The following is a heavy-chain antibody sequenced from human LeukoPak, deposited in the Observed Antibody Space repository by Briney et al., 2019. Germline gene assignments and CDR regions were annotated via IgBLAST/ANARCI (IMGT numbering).Heavy chain of an antibody. Sequence: SVKVSCKASGGTFSSYAISWVRQAPGQGLEWMGGIVPIFGTANYAQKFQGRVTITADESTSTAYMELSSLRSEDTAVYYCARGGGYCSGGSCPWYYYGMDVWGKGTTVTVSS. V-gene: IGHV1-69*13. CDR1: GGTFSSYA. CDR2: IVPIFGTA. J-gene: IGHJ6*04. CDR3: ARGGGYCSGGSCPWYYYGMDV. D-gene: IGHD2-15*01.